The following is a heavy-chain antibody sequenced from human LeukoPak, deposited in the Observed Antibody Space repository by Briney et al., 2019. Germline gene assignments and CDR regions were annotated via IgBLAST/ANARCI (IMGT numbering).Heavy chain of an antibody. V-gene: IGHV3-23*01. Sequence: PGGSLRLSCAASGFTFSSYAMSWVRQAPGKGLEWVSGISGSGGSTYYADSVKGRFTISRDNSKDTLYLQMNSLRAEDTAVYYCAKRIAAQENFDYWGQGTLVTVSS. CDR1: GFTFSSYA. CDR3: AKRIAAQENFDY. J-gene: IGHJ4*02. D-gene: IGHD6-6*01. CDR2: ISGSGGST.